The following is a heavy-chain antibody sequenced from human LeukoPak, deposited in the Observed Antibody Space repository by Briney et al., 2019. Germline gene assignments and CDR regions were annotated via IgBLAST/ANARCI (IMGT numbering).Heavy chain of an antibody. Sequence: GGCLRLSCAASVFTFRNYAMSWVRQAPGKGLEWGSAIVVNGVITYYADSVQGRFTISRDNSKNTLYLQMNSLRAEDTDLYYCAKWGDYDGSTGYYDSDYWGQGTLVTVSS. D-gene: IGHD3-9*01. CDR3: AKWGDYDGSTGYYDSDY. CDR1: VFTFRNYA. CDR2: IVVNGVIT. V-gene: IGHV3-23*01. J-gene: IGHJ4*02.